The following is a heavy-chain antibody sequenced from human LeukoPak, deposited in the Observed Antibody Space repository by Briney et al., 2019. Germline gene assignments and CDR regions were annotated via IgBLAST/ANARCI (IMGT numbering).Heavy chain of an antibody. CDR2: IYYTGST. V-gene: IGHV4-59*01. D-gene: IGHD2-15*01. J-gene: IGHJ5*02. CDR1: GASISSYY. Sequence: SETLSLTCTVSGASISSYYWSWIRQPPGKGLEWIGYIYYTGSTNYNPSLKSRVTISVDTSKNQFPLRLSSVTAADTAVYYCARIRGSCSGNSCYWFDPWGQGTLVTVSS. CDR3: ARIRGSCSGNSCYWFDP.